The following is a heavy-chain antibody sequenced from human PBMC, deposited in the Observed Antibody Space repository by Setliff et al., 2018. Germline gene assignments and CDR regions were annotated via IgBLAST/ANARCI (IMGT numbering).Heavy chain of an antibody. CDR2: ICHSGST. V-gene: IGHV4-38-2*01. CDR3: ARTSGSGSSLLPNFSDP. J-gene: IGHJ5*02. Sequence: PSETLSLTCAVSGYSISSGYYWGWIRQPPGKGLEWIGIICHSGSTYYNPSLKSRVTISVDTSKNQFSLKLSSVTAADTAVYYCARTSGSGSSLLPNFSDPWGQGTLVTVSS. CDR1: GYSISSGYY. D-gene: IGHD3-10*01.